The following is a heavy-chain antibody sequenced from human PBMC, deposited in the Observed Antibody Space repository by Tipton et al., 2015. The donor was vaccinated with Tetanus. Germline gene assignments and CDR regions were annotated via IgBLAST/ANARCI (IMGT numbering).Heavy chain of an antibody. Sequence: GLVKPSETLSLTCAVSGGAFSGYYWSWIRQSPGEGLEWIGEINHSGGTNYNPSLRSRVTMSRDTSQKQVSLKLSSVTAADTAVYYCARPRGYSSGYFYYWGLGTLVTVSS. CDR3: ARPRGYSSGYFYY. V-gene: IGHV4-34*01. CDR1: GGAFSGYY. CDR2: INHSGGT. J-gene: IGHJ4*02. D-gene: IGHD3-22*01.